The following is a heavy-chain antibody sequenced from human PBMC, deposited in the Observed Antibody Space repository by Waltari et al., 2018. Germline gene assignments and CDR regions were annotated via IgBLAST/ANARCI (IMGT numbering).Heavy chain of an antibody. Sequence: EVQVVESGGGFIQTVESLRLPWVASGVTIGDTAMEWVRQSPGKGLQWIGLVRSKHNNFATVYAESMRGRSMVSRNASMNTAYLQIDNVTPDDTAVYYCTTGIVELESERAAFWGRGVLVTVTS. CDR1: GVTIGDTA. CDR2: VRSKHNNFAT. V-gene: IGHV3-73*01. J-gene: IGHJ4*02. D-gene: IGHD1-1*01. CDR3: TTGIVELESERAAF.